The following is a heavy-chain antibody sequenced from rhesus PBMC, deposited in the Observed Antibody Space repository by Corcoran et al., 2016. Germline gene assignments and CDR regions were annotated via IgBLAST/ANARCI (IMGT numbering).Heavy chain of an antibody. CDR3: ARLGPLYHCTGSGCYFDY. V-gene: IGHV4-147*01. D-gene: IGHD2-21*01. J-gene: IGHJ4*01. CDR1: GGSISSNY. Sequence: QVQLQESGPGLVKPSETLSLTCAVSGGSISSNYWSWIRQSPGKGREWHGYIYGGSGITTHHPSLKSQVTISTDTSKNPFSLMLSSVTAADTAVYYCARLGPLYHCTGSGCYFDYWGQGVLVTVSS. CDR2: IYGGSGIT.